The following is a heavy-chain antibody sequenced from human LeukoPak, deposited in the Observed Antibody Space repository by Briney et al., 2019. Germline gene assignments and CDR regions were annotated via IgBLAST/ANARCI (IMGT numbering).Heavy chain of an antibody. CDR2: IYYSGST. V-gene: IGHV4-30-4*01. CDR1: GGSISSGDYY. D-gene: IGHD3-22*01. Sequence: SETLSLTCTVSGGSISSGDYYWSWIRQPPGKGLEWIGYIYYSGSTYYNPSLKSRVTISVDTSKNQFSLKLSSVTAADTAVYYCARVRSHYDSSGYNDYWGQGTLVTVSS. J-gene: IGHJ4*02. CDR3: ARVRSHYDSSGYNDY.